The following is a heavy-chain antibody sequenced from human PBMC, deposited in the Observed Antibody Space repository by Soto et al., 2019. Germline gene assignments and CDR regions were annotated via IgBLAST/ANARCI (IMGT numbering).Heavy chain of an antibody. CDR2: IIPIFGTA. D-gene: IGHD1-26*01. CDR1: GGTFSSYA. CDR3: ARDVDRSYGGTNHGADWFDP. J-gene: IGHJ5*02. Sequence: SVKVSCKASGGTFSSYAISWVRQAPGQGLEWMGGIIPIFGTANYAQKFQGRVTITADESASTAYMELSSLRSEDTAVYYCARDVDRSYGGTNHGADWFDPWGQGTLVTVSS. V-gene: IGHV1-69*13.